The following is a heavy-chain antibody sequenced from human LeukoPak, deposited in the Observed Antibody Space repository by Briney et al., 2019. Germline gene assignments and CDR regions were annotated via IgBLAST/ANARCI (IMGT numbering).Heavy chain of an antibody. CDR3: ARGYSSSWYAEYFQH. CDR2: IIPIFGTA. D-gene: IGHD6-13*01. J-gene: IGHJ1*01. Sequence: ASVKVSCKASGGTFSSYAISWARQAPGQGLEWMGRIIPIFGTANYAQKFQGRVTITTDESTSTAYMELSSLRSEDTAVYYCARGYSSSWYAEYFQHWGQGTLVTVSS. V-gene: IGHV1-69*05. CDR1: GGTFSSYA.